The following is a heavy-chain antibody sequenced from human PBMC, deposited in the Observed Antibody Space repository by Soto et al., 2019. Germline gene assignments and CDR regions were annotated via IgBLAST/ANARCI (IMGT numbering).Heavy chain of an antibody. D-gene: IGHD6-13*01. CDR3: ARDGRQQLVFDD. CDR2: ISYDGSNK. CDR1: GFTFSSYA. V-gene: IGHV3-30*09. J-gene: IGHJ4*02. Sequence: QVQLVESGGGVVQPGRSLRLSCAASGFTFSSYAMHWVRQAPGKGLEWVAVISYDGSNKYYADSVKGRFAISRDNSKNTLYLQMNSLRAEDTAVYYCARDGRQQLVFDDWGQGTLVTVSS.